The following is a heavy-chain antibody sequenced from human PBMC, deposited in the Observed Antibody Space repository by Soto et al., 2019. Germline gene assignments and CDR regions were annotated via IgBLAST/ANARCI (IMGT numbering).Heavy chain of an antibody. V-gene: IGHV3-21*01. CDR3: ARDKAVAGPMGDDAFDI. J-gene: IGHJ3*02. Sequence: GGSLRLSCAASGFTFSSYSMNWVRQAPGKGLEWVSSISSSSSYIYYADSVKGRFTISRDNAKNSLYLQMNSLRAEDTAVYYCARDKAVAGPMGDDAFDIWGQGTMVTVSS. D-gene: IGHD6-19*01. CDR2: ISSSSSYI. CDR1: GFTFSSYS.